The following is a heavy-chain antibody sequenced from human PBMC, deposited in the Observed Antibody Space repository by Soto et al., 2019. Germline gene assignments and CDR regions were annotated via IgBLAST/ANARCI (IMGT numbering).Heavy chain of an antibody. CDR3: AISSGWWALGDS. V-gene: IGHV4-39*01. CDR2: FYYNGGT. J-gene: IGHJ4*02. CDR1: GGSISSSSYY. Sequence: SETLSLTCTVSGGSISSSSYYWGWIRQSPEKGLEWIDSFYYNGGTYYNPSLRSRVSISVDTSKNQFSLKLSSVTAADTAVYYCAISSGWWALGDSRGQGTLVTVSS. D-gene: IGHD6-19*01.